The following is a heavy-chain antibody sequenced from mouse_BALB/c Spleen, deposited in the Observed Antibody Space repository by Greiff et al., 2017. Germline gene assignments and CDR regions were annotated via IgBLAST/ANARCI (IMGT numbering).Heavy chain of an antibody. CDR1: GYTFSSYW. Sequence: QVQLQQSGAELMKPGASVKISCKATGYTFSSYWIEWVKQRPGHGLEWIGEILPGSGSTNYNEKFKGKATFTADTSSNTAYMQLSSLTSEDSAVYYCARRLPDAYWGQGTLVTVSA. CDR3: ARRLPDAY. V-gene: IGHV1-9*01. D-gene: IGHD2-1*01. CDR2: ILPGSGST. J-gene: IGHJ3*01.